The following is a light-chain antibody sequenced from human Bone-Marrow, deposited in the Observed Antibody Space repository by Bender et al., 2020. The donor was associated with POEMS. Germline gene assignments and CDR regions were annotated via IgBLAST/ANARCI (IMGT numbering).Light chain of an antibody. V-gene: IGLV2-14*01. Sequence: QSALTQPASVSGSPGQSITISCIGSSSDVGGFDYVSWFQHRPGKAPTLIIYEVSHRPSPLSNRFSGSKSGNTASLTISGLQAEDEADYYCSSYTSSRTVAFGGGTKLTVL. J-gene: IGLJ2*01. CDR3: SSYTSSRTVA. CDR2: EVS. CDR1: SSDVGGFDY.